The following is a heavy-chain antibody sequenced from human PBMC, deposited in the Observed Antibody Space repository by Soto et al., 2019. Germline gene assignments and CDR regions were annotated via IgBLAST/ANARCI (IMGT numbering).Heavy chain of an antibody. CDR2: IMPIFGTP. CDR3: ARVHSSGIFYFVDP. Sequence: QVQLVQSGAEVKKPGSSVKVSCKASGGTFDSYVISWLRQAPGQGLEWMGGIMPIFGTPNYAQKFRGRVTISADESTSTAYLELSSLTSDDTAVYYSARVHSSGIFYFVDPWGQGTLVTVSS. J-gene: IGHJ5*02. V-gene: IGHV1-69*01. D-gene: IGHD3-10*01. CDR1: GGTFDSYV.